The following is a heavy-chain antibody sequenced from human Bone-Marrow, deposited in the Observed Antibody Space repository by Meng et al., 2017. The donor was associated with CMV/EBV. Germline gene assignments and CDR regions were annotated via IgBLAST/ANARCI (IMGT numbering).Heavy chain of an antibody. CDR3: ARDPTKYSSSTQYAIYYYYYYGMDV. V-gene: IGHV1-46*01. CDR1: GYTFTSYY. CDR2: INPSGGST. J-gene: IGHJ6*02. D-gene: IGHD6-6*01. Sequence: ASVKVSCKASGYTFTSYYMHWVRQAPGQGLEWMGIINPSGGSTSYAQKFQGRVTMTRDTSTSTVYMELSSLRSEDTAVYYCARDPTKYSSSTQYAIYYYYYYGMDVWGQGTTVTVYS.